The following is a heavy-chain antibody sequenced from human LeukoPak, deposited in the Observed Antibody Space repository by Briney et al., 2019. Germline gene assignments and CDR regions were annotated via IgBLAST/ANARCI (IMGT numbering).Heavy chain of an antibody. Sequence: GGSLRLSCAASGFTFSTYGMHWVRQAPGKGLEWVAFIRYDGTHKYYADSVRGRFTISRDNSKNTLYLQMNSLRAEDTAVYYCAKNLIGDFWSGYGAPPCFDYWGQGTLVTVSS. D-gene: IGHD3-3*01. J-gene: IGHJ4*02. CDR2: IRYDGTHK. CDR1: GFTFSTYG. CDR3: AKNLIGDFWSGYGAPPCFDY. V-gene: IGHV3-30*02.